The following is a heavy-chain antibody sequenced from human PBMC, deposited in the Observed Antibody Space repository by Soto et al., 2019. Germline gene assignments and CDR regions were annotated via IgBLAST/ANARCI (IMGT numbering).Heavy chain of an antibody. CDR1: GFTFRDYA. J-gene: IGHJ3*02. V-gene: IGHV3-30-3*01. Sequence: QVQLVESGGGVVQPGRSLRLSCEASGFTFRDYAMHWVRQAPGKGLEWVAAIPSDGSAQHYADSVKGRFSISRDNSKNTLSLQMNSLRPEDAALYYCARDRGYSTFDIWGQGTMVTVSS. CDR3: ARDRGYSTFDI. D-gene: IGHD2-2*01. CDR2: IPSDGSAQ.